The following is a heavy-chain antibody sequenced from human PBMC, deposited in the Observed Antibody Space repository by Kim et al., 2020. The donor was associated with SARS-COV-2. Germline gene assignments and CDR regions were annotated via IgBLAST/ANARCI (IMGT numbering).Heavy chain of an antibody. CDR3: AREGTDGGFDY. CDR2: LYGGGST. D-gene: IGHD2-8*01. CDR1: GFTVSTTY. V-gene: IGHV3-53*05. J-gene: IGHJ4*02. Sequence: GGSLRLSCAASGFTVSTTYMSWVRQAPGKGLEWVSVLYGGGSTYYADSVRGRFTISRDNSKNTLYLQMNSLRGDDTAVYYCAREGTDGGFDYWGQGTRVTVSS.